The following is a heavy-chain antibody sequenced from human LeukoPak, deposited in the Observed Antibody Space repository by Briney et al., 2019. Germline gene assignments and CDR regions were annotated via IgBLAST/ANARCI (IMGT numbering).Heavy chain of an antibody. V-gene: IGHV1-8*01. CDR3: ARVGYCSSTSCFDY. CDR2: MNPNSGNT. D-gene: IGHD2-2*01. J-gene: IGHJ4*02. CDR1: GYTFSSYD. Sequence: GASVKVSCKAPGYTFSSYDINWVRQATGQGLEWMGWMNPNSGNTGYAQKFQGRVTMTRNTSISTAYMELSSLRSEDTAVYYCARVGYCSSTSCFDYWGQGTLVTVSS.